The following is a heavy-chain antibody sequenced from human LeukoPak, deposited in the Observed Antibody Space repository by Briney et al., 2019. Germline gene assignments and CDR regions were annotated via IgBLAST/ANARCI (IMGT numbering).Heavy chain of an antibody. CDR3: ARGGHSSGWYFDY. Sequence: SVKVSCKASGGTFSSYAISWVRQAPGQGLEWMGGMIPMFGTANYAQKFQGRVTITADDSTSTAYMELRSLRSDDTAVYYCARGGHSSGWYFDYWGQGTLVTVSS. CDR1: GGTFSSYA. V-gene: IGHV1-69*13. CDR2: MIPMFGTA. J-gene: IGHJ4*02. D-gene: IGHD6-19*01.